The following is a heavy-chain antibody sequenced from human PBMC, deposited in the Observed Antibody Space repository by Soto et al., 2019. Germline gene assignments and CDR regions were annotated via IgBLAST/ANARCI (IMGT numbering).Heavy chain of an antibody. CDR1: GYSFTSYG. J-gene: IGHJ6*02. V-gene: IGHV1-18*01. Sequence: QVQLVQSGAEVKKPGASVKVSCKASGYSFTSYGITWVRQAPGQGLEWMGWISPHSGNTFYAQKLQERVTMTADTSTSIAYMELRSLRSDDTAVYYCARTLSKETSCHPPYCYYYGMDVWGQGTTVTVSS. CDR2: ISPHSGNT. D-gene: IGHD2-2*01. CDR3: ARTLSKETSCHPPYCYYYGMDV.